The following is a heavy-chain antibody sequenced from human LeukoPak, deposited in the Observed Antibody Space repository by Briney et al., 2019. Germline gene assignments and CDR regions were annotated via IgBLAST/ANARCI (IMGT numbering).Heavy chain of an antibody. J-gene: IGHJ4*02. D-gene: IGHD6-13*01. V-gene: IGHV3-23*01. Sequence: GGSLRLSCAASGFTFSDYYMSWIRQAPGKGLEWVSAISGSGGSTYYADSVKGRFTISRDNSRNTLYLQMNSLRAEDTAVYYCAKDIGERSIAAASDYWGQGTLVTVSS. CDR1: GFTFSDYY. CDR3: AKDIGERSIAAASDY. CDR2: ISGSGGST.